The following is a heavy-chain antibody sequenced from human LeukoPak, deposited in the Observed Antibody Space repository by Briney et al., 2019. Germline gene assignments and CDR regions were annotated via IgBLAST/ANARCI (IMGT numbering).Heavy chain of an antibody. D-gene: IGHD1-1*01. V-gene: IGHV3-7*01. CDR2: IKEDGSDK. J-gene: IGHJ4*02. CDR1: GFTFSNYW. Sequence: GGSLRLSCAASGFTFSNYWMNWVRQAPGKGLEWVANIKEDGSDKYYVDSVKGRFSISKDNAKNSLYLQMNSLRVEDMAVYYCVPLNWNPPGDFDRWGQGTLVTVSS. CDR3: VPLNWNPPGDFDR.